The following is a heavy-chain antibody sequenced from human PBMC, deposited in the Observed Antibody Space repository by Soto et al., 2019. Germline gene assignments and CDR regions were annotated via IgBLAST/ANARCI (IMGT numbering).Heavy chain of an antibody. V-gene: IGHV4-39*01. Sequence: QLQLQESGPGLVKPSETLSLTCTVSGGSISSSSYYWGWIRQPPGKGLEWIGSIYYSGSTYYNPSLKSRVTISVDTSKNQFSRKLSSVTAADTAVYYCARRGGERAFDIWGQGTMVTVSS. CDR2: IYYSGST. D-gene: IGHD3-16*01. CDR1: GGSISSSSYY. CDR3: ARRGGERAFDI. J-gene: IGHJ3*02.